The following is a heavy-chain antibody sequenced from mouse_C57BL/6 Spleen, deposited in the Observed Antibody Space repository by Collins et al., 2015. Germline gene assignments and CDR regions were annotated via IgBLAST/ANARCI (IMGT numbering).Heavy chain of an antibody. CDR1: DYSITSDYY. CDR2: ISYDGSN. Sequence: DVHLQESRTLGLVKPSQSLSLTCSVTDYSITSDYYWNWIRQFPGNKLEWMGYISYDGSNNYNPSLKNRISITRDTSKNQFFLKLNSVITEDTAAYYCARGMITTAMDYWGQGTSVTVSS. CDR3: ARGMITTAMDY. J-gene: IGHJ4*01. V-gene: IGHV3-6*02. D-gene: IGHD2-4*01.